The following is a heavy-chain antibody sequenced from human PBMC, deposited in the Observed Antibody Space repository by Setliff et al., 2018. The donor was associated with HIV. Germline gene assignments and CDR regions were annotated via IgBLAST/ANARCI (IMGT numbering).Heavy chain of an antibody. V-gene: IGHV4-59*03. J-gene: IGHJ4*02. CDR3: AKGAGFYGDYTFDY. Sequence: PSETLSLTCAVSGGSISSNWWSWVRQSPGRELEWIGYIYSTGSTNYNPSLQSRVSISMDASKYKFSLKVTSVTSADTAVYYCAKGAGFYGDYTFDYWGQGNLVTVSS. D-gene: IGHD4-17*01. CDR2: IYSTGST. CDR1: GGSISSNW.